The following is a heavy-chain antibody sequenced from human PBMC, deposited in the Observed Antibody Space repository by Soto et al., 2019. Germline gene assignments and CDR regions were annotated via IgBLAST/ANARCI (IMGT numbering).Heavy chain of an antibody. J-gene: IGHJ4*02. CDR3: ARARDYYDSSGYLYFDY. CDR2: INHSGST. Sequence: SETLSLTCAGYGGSFSGYYWSWIRQPPGKGLEWIGEINHSGSTNYNPSLKSRVTISVDTSKNQFSLKLSSVTAADTAVYYCARARDYYDSSGYLYFDYWGQGTLVTVSS. D-gene: IGHD3-22*01. V-gene: IGHV4-34*01. CDR1: GGSFSGYY.